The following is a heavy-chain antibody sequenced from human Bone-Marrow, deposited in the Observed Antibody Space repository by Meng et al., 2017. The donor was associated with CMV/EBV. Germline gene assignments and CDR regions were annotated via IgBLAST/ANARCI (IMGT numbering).Heavy chain of an antibody. D-gene: IGHD2-21*01. CDR3: ARVFAREGSAFNAFDI. CDR1: GFTFSRYW. J-gene: IGHJ3*02. CDR2: IKQDGSAE. Sequence: GGSLRLSCAASGFTFSRYWMSWVRQAPGKGLEWVANIKQDGSAEEYVDSVKGRFIISRDNGKNSLYLQVNNLRVEDTAVYYCARVFAREGSAFNAFDIWGRATMVTVSS. V-gene: IGHV3-7*01.